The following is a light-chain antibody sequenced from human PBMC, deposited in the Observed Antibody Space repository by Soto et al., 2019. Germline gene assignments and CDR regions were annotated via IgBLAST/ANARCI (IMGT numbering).Light chain of an antibody. CDR2: EVS. J-gene: IGLJ1*01. V-gene: IGLV2-14*01. CDR1: SSDVGGYNY. CDR3: SSFTSSSTQV. Sequence: QSVLTQPASVSGSPGQSITISCTGTSSDVGGYNYVSWYQQHPGKVPKRMIYEVSNRPSGVVNRFSGSKSGNTASLTISGLQAEDEADYYCSSFTSSSTQVFGTGTKLTVL.